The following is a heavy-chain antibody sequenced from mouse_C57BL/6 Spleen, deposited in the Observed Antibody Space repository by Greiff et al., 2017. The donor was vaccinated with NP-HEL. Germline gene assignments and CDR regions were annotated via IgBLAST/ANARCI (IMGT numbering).Heavy chain of an antibody. CDR1: GYAFSSYW. V-gene: IGHV1-80*01. CDR3: AKIYYDYENYYAMDY. J-gene: IGHJ4*01. Sequence: VQLQQSGAELVKPGASVKISCKASGYAFSSYWMNWVKQRPGKGLEWIGQIYPGDGDTNYNGKFKGKATLTADKSSSTAYMQLSSLTSEDSAVYFCAKIYYDYENYYAMDYWGQGTSVTVSS. D-gene: IGHD2-4*01. CDR2: IYPGDGDT.